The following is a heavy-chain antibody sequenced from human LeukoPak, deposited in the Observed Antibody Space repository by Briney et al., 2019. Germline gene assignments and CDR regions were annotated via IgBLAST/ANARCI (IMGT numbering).Heavy chain of an antibody. V-gene: IGHV1-69*04. Sequence: SVKVSCKASGGTFSSYTISWVRQAHGQGLEWMGRIIPILGIANYAQKFQGRVTITADKSTSTAYMKLSSLRSEDTAVSYCARDPRYDDSSGYQEEVDYWGQGTLVTSSS. J-gene: IGHJ4*02. D-gene: IGHD3-22*01. CDR2: IIPILGIA. CDR3: ARDPRYDDSSGYQEEVDY. CDR1: GGTFSSYT.